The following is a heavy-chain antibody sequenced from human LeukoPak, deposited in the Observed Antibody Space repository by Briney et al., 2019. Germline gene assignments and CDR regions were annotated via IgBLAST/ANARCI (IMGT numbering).Heavy chain of an antibody. J-gene: IGHJ4*02. V-gene: IGHV3-53*01. CDR1: GFTVSSSY. Sequence: GGSLRLSCAASGFTVSSSYMSWVRQAPGKGLEWVSIIYSGGSTYYADSVQGRFTISRDNAKNSLYLQMNSLRAEDTAVYYCARDFPELNSWGQGTLVTVSS. D-gene: IGHD1-26*01. CDR2: IYSGGST. CDR3: ARDFPELNS.